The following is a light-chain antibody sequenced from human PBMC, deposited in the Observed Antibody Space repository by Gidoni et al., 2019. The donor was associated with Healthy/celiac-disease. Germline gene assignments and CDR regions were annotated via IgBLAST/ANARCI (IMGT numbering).Light chain of an antibody. V-gene: IGKV3-11*01. CDR3: QQRSNWPIT. CDR2: DAS. CDR1: NSVSSY. Sequence: EIVLTQSPATLSLSPGERANLSCRASNSVSSYLAWYQQKPGQAPRLLIYDASNRATGIPARFSGSGSGTDFTLTISSLEPEDFAVYYCQQRSNWPITFGQGTRLEIK. J-gene: IGKJ5*01.